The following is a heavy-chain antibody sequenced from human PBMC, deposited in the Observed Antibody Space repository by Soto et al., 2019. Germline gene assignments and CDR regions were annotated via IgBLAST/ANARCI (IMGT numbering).Heavy chain of an antibody. CDR1: GFNFIGYA. D-gene: IGHD3-16*01. V-gene: IGHV3-23*01. CDR2: ISGSGGST. CDR3: ANYYDYIWGSPNDY. Sequence: PGGSLRLSSTASGFNFIGYAMSWVRQAPGKGLEWVSAISGSGGSTYYADSVKGRFTISRDNSKNTLYLQMNSLRAEDTAVYYCANYYDYIWGSPNDYWGQGTLVTVSS. J-gene: IGHJ4*02.